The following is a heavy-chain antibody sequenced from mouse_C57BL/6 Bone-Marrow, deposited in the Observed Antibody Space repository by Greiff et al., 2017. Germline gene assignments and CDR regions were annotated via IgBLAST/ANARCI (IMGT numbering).Heavy chain of an antibody. CDR2: IYPGSGST. CDR1: GYTFTSYW. V-gene: IGHV1-55*01. Sequence: QVQLQQPGAELVKPGASVKMSCKASGYTFTSYWITWVKQRPGQGLEWIGDIYPGSGSTNYNEKFKSKATLTVDTSSSTAYMQLSSLTSEDSAVYYCARESYYVLYYYAKDYRGQGTSVTVSS. D-gene: IGHD1-1*01. CDR3: ARESYYVLYYYAKDY. J-gene: IGHJ4*01.